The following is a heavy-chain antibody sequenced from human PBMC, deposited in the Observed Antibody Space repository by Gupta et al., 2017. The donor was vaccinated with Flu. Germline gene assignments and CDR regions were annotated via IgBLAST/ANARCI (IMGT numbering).Heavy chain of an antibody. V-gene: IGHV3-15*01. CDR2: IKSKTEGGTT. D-gene: IGHD3-3*01. CDR3: TAPPPRSAYSGLVY. CDR1: GFTFNNAW. J-gene: IGHJ4*02. Sequence: EVQLVESGGGLVKPGGSLRLSCAASGFTFNNAWMSWVRQAPGKGLEWVGRIKSKTEGGTTDYAAPVKGRFIISRDDSKNTLYLQMNSLKTEDTAVYYCTAPPPRSAYSGLVYWGQGTLVTVSS.